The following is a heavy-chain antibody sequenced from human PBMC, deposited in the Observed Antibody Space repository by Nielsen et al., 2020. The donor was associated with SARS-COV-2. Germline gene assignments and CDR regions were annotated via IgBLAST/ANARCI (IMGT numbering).Heavy chain of an antibody. CDR2: ISYNGRP. CDR1: GLSIRSYY. J-gene: IGHJ4*02. CDR3: ARGRWEEYFDY. Sequence: SETLSLTCSVSGLSIRSYYWSWIRQSPGKGLDGIGFISYNGRPTYNPSLESRVTISVDPSRDQLFLNVNSVTAADTAVYFCARGRWEEYFDYWGQGTLVTVSS. V-gene: IGHV4-59*01. D-gene: IGHD1-26*01.